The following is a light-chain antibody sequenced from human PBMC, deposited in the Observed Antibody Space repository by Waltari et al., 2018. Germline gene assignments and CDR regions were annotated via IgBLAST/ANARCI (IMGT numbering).Light chain of an antibody. J-gene: IGKJ5*01. Sequence: IQLTQSPSSLSPSVGDRVTITCRASQGISTYLAWYQQKPGKAPQLLIYEASTLQIGVPSRFSGSGSGTDFTLTISSLQPEDFATYYCQQLNSYQSFGQGTRLEIK. CDR2: EAS. V-gene: IGKV1-9*01. CDR3: QQLNSYQS. CDR1: QGISTY.